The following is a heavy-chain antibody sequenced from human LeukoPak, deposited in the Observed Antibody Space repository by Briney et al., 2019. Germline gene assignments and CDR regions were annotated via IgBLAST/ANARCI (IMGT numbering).Heavy chain of an antibody. CDR2: IYTSGST. Sequence: PSETLSLTCTVSGGSISSYYWSWIRQPAGKGLEWIGRIYTSGSTNYNPSLKSRVTMSVDTSKNQFSLKLSSVTAADTAVYYCARVGDVDYGDIWDFDLWGRGTLVTVSS. J-gene: IGHJ2*01. D-gene: IGHD4-17*01. V-gene: IGHV4-4*07. CDR3: ARVGDVDYGDIWDFDL. CDR1: GGSISSYY.